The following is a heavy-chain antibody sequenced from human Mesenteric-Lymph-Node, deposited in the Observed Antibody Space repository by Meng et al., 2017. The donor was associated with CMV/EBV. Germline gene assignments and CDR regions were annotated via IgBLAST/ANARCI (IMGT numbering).Heavy chain of an antibody. Sequence: ASVKVSCKASGYTFTSYGISWVRQAPGQGLEWMGWISAYNGNTNYAQKLQGRVTMTTDTSTSTAYMELRSLRSDDTAVYYCARKVGATGAEWFDPWGQGTLVTVSS. CDR2: ISAYNGNT. D-gene: IGHD1-26*01. CDR3: ARKVGATGAEWFDP. CDR1: GYTFTSYG. V-gene: IGHV1-18*01. J-gene: IGHJ5*02.